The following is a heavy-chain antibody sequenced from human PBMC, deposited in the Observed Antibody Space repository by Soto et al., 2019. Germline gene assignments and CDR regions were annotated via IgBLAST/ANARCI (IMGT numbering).Heavy chain of an antibody. Sequence: SETLSLTCTVSGGSISSYYWSWIRQPPGKGLEWIGYIYYSGSTNYNPSLKSRVTISVDTSKNQFSLKLSSVTAADTAVYYCARHNYDSSGYYYGPYGMDVWGQGTTVTVSS. V-gene: IGHV4-59*08. J-gene: IGHJ6*02. D-gene: IGHD3-22*01. CDR1: GGSISSYY. CDR3: ARHNYDSSGYYYGPYGMDV. CDR2: IYYSGST.